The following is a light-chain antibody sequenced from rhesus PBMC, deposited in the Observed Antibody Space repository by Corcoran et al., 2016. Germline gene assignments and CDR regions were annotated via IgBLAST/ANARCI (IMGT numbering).Light chain of an antibody. V-gene: IGLV2-13*03. Sequence: QAAPTQYPSVSGSPGQSVTISCTGTSSDIGGYNRVSWYQQHPVKAPKLMIYEVSKRPSGVSDRFSGSKSDNTASLTISGLQAEDEADYYCSSYTSTSTFIFGAGTRLTVL. CDR3: SSYTSTSTFI. CDR1: SSDIGGYNR. J-gene: IGLJ1*01. CDR2: EVS.